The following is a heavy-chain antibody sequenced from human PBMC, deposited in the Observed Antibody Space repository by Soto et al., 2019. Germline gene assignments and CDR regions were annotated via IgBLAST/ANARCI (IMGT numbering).Heavy chain of an antibody. CDR3: AKAQSGSSWYSAEYFQH. V-gene: IGHV3-30*18. J-gene: IGHJ1*01. CDR1: GFTFSSYG. D-gene: IGHD6-13*01. CDR2: ISYDGSNK. Sequence: QVQLVESGGGVVQPGRSLRLSCAASGFTFSSYGMHWVRQAPGKGLEWVAVISYDGSNKYYADSVEGRFTVSRDNSKNTLYLQMNSLRAEDTAVYYCAKAQSGSSWYSAEYFQHWGQGTLVTVSS.